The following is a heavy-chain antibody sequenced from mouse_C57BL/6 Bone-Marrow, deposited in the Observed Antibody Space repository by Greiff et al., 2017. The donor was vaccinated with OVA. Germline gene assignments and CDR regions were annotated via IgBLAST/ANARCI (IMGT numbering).Heavy chain of an antibody. CDR3: ARWGWLLRMDY. Sequence: EVKLEESGGDLVKPGGSLKLSCAASGFTFSSYGMSWVRQTPAKRLEWVATISSGGSYTYYPDSVKGRFTISRDNAKNTLYLQMSSLKSEDTAMYYCARWGWLLRMDYWGQGTSVTVSS. CDR2: ISSGGSYT. CDR1: GFTFSSYG. J-gene: IGHJ4*01. V-gene: IGHV5-6*02. D-gene: IGHD2-3*01.